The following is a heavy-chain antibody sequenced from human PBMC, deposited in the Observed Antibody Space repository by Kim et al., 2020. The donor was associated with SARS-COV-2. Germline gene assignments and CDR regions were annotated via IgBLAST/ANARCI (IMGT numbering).Heavy chain of an antibody. J-gene: IGHJ4*02. V-gene: IGHV3-11*04. Sequence: VKGRFTISRDNAKNSLYLQMNSLRAEDTAVYYCARDWDTLVRGVSGDTTEYWGQGTLVTVSS. CDR3: ARDWDTLVRGVSGDTTEY. D-gene: IGHD3-10*01.